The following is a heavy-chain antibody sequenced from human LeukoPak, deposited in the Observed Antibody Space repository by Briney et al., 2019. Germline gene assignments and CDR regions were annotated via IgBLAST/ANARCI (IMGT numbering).Heavy chain of an antibody. CDR2: IYWNDDK. J-gene: IGHJ5*02. D-gene: IGHD3-22*01. V-gene: IGHV2-5*01. Sequence: SGPTLVKPTQTLTLTCTFSGFSLSTSGVGVGWIRQPPGKALEWLALIYWNDDKRYSPSLKSRLTITKDTSKNQVVLTMTNMDPVDTATYYCAHLRPEFYYDSSGYFNWFDPWGQGTLVTVSS. CDR3: AHLRPEFYYDSSGYFNWFDP. CDR1: GFSLSTSGVG.